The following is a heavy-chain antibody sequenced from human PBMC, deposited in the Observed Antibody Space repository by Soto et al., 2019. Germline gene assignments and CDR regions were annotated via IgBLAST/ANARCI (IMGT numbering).Heavy chain of an antibody. CDR1: GDSISGGASF. D-gene: IGHD2-2*01. V-gene: IGHV4-31*01. Sequence: SETLSLTCTVSGDSISGGASFWSWIGQPPGKGLEWIANVYYSGSSYYNPSLKSLLNISVDTTKNQFSLQLKSMTAADTAVYYCAKLSCTSSTCYFPGWFDPWGQGTLVTVSS. J-gene: IGHJ5*02. CDR2: VYYSGSS. CDR3: AKLSCTSSTCYFPGWFDP.